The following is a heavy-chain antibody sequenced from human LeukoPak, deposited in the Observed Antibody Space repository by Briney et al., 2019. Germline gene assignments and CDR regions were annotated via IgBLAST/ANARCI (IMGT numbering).Heavy chain of an antibody. CDR3: ARDALSVPYYYYGMDV. V-gene: IGHV3-7*01. Sequence: QSGGSLRLSCAASGFTFSSYWMSWVRQAPGKGLEWVANIKQDGSEKYYVDSVKGRFTISRDNAKNSLYLQMNSLRAEDTAVYYCARDALSVPYYYYGMDVWGQGTTVTVSS. CDR2: IKQDGSEK. D-gene: IGHD3-10*01. CDR1: GFTFSSYW. J-gene: IGHJ6*02.